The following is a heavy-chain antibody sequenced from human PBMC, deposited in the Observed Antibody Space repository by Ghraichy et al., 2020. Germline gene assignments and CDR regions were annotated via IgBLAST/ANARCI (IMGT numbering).Heavy chain of an antibody. CDR3: TKDSGWEHYT. CDR1: GFISSTYG. V-gene: IGHV3-23*01. J-gene: IGHJ4*02. Sequence: GESLNISCAASGFISSTYGMSWVRQAPGKGLEWVSGISDSGGRTYYSDSVKGRFTIYRDNSKNTLYLQMHSLRAEDTAVYYCTKDSGWEHYTWGQGTLVTVFS. CDR2: ISDSGGRT. D-gene: IGHD3-3*01.